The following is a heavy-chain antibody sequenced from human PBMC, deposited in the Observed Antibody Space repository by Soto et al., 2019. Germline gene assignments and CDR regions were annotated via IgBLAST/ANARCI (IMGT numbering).Heavy chain of an antibody. CDR2: IKEDGSEE. D-gene: IGHD2-8*01. CDR1: GLTFSNYW. CDR3: ARWVSLHRFDP. Sequence: GSLRLSCAASGLTFSNYWMSWVRQAPGKGLEWVAYIKEDGSEEYYVDSVKGRFTISRDNAKNSLYLQMNSLRVEDTAVYHCARWVSLHRFDPWGQGTLVTVSS. V-gene: IGHV3-7*01. J-gene: IGHJ5*02.